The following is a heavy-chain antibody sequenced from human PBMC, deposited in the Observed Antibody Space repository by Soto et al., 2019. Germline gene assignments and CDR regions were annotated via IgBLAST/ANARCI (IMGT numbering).Heavy chain of an antibody. CDR1: GYIFTTYW. CDR3: ARGGYCSGGTCYFDY. J-gene: IGHJ4*02. Sequence: GESLKISCKGSGYIFTTYWIGWVRQMPGKGLEWMGSIYPGDSDTRYSPSFQGEVTISADKSISTAYLQWSSLKASDTDMYYCARGGYCSGGTCYFDYWGQGTLVTVS. CDR2: IYPGDSDT. D-gene: IGHD2-15*01. V-gene: IGHV5-51*01.